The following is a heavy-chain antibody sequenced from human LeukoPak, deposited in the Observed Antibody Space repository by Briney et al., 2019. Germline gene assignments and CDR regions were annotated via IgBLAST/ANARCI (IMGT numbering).Heavy chain of an antibody. Sequence: ASVKVSCKASGYTFTGYYMHWVRQAPGQGLEWTGWINPNSGGTNYAQRFRGRVTMTRDTSISTAYMELSRLRSDDTAVYYCARDIGLGEFALYYYYMDVWGKGTTVTVSS. D-gene: IGHD3-16*01. CDR1: GYTFTGYY. V-gene: IGHV1-2*02. J-gene: IGHJ6*03. CDR2: INPNSGGT. CDR3: ARDIGLGEFALYYYYMDV.